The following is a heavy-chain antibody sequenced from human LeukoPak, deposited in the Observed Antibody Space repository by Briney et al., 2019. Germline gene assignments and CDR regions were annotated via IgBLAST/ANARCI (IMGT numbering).Heavy chain of an antibody. V-gene: IGHV3-74*01. D-gene: IGHD2/OR15-2a*01. J-gene: IGHJ4*02. CDR1: GNYW. CDR2: INSDGSWT. CDR3: VSFYETY. Sequence: GGSLRLSCAASGNYWMHWVRQAPGKGLVWVSHINSDGSWTSYADSVKGRFTISKDNAKNTVYLQMNSLRAEDTAVYYCVSFYETYWGRGTLVAVSS.